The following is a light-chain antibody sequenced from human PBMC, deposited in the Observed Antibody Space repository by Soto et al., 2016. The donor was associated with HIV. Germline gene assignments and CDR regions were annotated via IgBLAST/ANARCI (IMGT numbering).Light chain of an antibody. CDR2: RDT. Sequence: SYELTQPPSVSVSPGQTASITCSGRNLGNTYASWYQQKPGQSPLMVIYRDTKRPSGIPERFSGSNSGNTATLTISRVEAGDEADYYCQVWDRSSDVVFGGGTKLTVL. V-gene: IGLV3-1*01. J-gene: IGLJ2*01. CDR3: QVWDRSSDVV. CDR1: NLGNTY.